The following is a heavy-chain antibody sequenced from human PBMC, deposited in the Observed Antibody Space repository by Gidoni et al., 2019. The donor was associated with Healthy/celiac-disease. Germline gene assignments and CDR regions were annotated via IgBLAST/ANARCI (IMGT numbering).Heavy chain of an antibody. CDR1: GFTFSSYA. D-gene: IGHD6-19*01. J-gene: IGHJ4*02. CDR3: ARSVAVAAHSDY. Sequence: EVQPVASGGGLVQPGGSLRLSCSASGFTFSSYAMHWVRQAPGKGLEYVSAISSNGGSTYYANSVKGRFTISRDNSKNTLYLQMGSLRAEDMAVYYCARSVAVAAHSDYWGQGTLVTVSS. V-gene: IGHV3-64*01. CDR2: ISSNGGST.